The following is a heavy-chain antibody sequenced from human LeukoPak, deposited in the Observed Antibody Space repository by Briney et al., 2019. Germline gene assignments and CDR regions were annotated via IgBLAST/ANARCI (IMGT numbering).Heavy chain of an antibody. V-gene: IGHV4-30-4*02. D-gene: IGHD4-17*01. J-gene: IGHJ6*02. CDR3: ARYTVSSYYYGMDV. Sequence: PSETLSLTCTVSGGSISSGDYYWSWIRQPPGKGLEWIGYIYYSGSTYYNPSLKSRVTISVDTSKNQFSLKLSSVTAADTAVYYCARYTVSSYYYGMDVWGQGTTVTVSS. CDR1: GGSISSGDYY. CDR2: IYYSGST.